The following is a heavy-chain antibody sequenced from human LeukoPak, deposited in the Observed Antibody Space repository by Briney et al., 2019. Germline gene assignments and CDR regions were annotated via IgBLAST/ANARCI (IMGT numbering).Heavy chain of an antibody. Sequence: SQTLSLTCAISGDSVSNNGAAWNWIRQSPPRGLEWLGRTYYRSKWYNDYAVSVKSRITINPDTSKNQFSLQLNSVTPEDTAVYYCARAFQVGATLRYFDYWGQGTLVTVSS. CDR1: GDSVSNNGAA. CDR3: ARAFQVGATLRYFDY. V-gene: IGHV6-1*01. J-gene: IGHJ4*02. CDR2: TYYRSKWYN. D-gene: IGHD1-26*01.